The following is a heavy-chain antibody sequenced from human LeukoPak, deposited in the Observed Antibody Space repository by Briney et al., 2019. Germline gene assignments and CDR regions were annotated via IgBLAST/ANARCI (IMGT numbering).Heavy chain of an antibody. D-gene: IGHD3-22*01. Sequence: ASVKVSCKASGYSFTSYDINWVRQAPGQGFEWVGWMNPNSGNTGHAQEFQGRVTMTRDTSITTAYMELSSLRSEDTAVYYCARGLGSYDSSELTWPMISFWGQGTQVTVSS. CDR2: MNPNSGNT. CDR1: GYSFTSYD. V-gene: IGHV1-8*01. J-gene: IGHJ4*02. CDR3: ARGLGSYDSSELTWPMISF.